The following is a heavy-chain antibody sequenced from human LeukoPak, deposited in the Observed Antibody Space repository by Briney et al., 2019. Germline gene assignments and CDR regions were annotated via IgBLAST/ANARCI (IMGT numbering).Heavy chain of an antibody. Sequence: PSGTLSLTCAVSGGSISSSNWWSWVRQPPGKGLEWIGEIYHSGSTNYNPSLKSRVTISVDTSKNQFSLKLSSVTAADTAVYYCARRSRSHHRNWFDPWGQGTLVTVSS. V-gene: IGHV4-4*02. CDR3: ARRSRSHHRNWFDP. CDR1: GGSISSSNW. D-gene: IGHD1-14*01. CDR2: IYHSGST. J-gene: IGHJ5*02.